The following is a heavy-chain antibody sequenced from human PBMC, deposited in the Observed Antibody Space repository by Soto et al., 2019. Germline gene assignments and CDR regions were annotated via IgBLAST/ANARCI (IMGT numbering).Heavy chain of an antibody. V-gene: IGHV3-30-3*01. D-gene: IGHD3-10*01. J-gene: IGHJ6*02. CDR3: ARERSFGSGSYAIYYYYGMDV. Sequence: QPGGSLRLSCAASGFTFSSYAMHWGRQAPGKGLEWVAVISYDGSNKYYADSEKGRFTISRDNSKNEQYLQKKSLRDEDTAVYYCARERSFGSGSYAIYYYYGMDVWGQGTTVTVSS. CDR1: GFTFSSYA. CDR2: ISYDGSNK.